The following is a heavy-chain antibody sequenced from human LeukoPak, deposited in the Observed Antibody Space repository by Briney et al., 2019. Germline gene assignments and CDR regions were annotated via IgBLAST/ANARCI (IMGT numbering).Heavy chain of an antibody. V-gene: IGHV3-9*01. D-gene: IGHD6-13*01. Sequence: PGRSLRLSCAASGFIFDDYAMHWVRQVPGKGLEWVSGINWNSDTIGFADSVKGRFTISRDNAKNSLYLQMNSLRSEDTALYYCAKDREIGSSWSGCFQHWGQGTLVTVSS. CDR1: GFIFDDYA. CDR3: AKDREIGSSWSGCFQH. J-gene: IGHJ1*01. CDR2: INWNSDTI.